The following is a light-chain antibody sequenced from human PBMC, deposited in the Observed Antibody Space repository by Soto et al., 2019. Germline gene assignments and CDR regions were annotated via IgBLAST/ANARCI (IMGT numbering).Light chain of an antibody. CDR1: SSDVGGYNF. J-gene: IGLJ1*01. CDR2: EVS. Sequence: QSVLTQPASVSGSPGQSITISCTGTSSDVGGYNFVSWYQQHPGKAPKLMIHEVSNRPSGISNRFSGSKSGNTASLTISGLQAEDEADYYCSSYSSSSTRVFGPGAKVIV. V-gene: IGLV2-14*01. CDR3: SSYSSSSTRV.